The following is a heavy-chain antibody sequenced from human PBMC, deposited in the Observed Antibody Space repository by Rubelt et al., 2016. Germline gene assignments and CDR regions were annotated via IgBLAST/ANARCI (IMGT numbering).Heavy chain of an antibody. Sequence: AEVKKPGASVKVSCKASGYTFTSYAMHWVRQAPGQRLEWMGWINAGNGNTKYSQKFQGRVTITRDTSASTAYMELSSLRSEDTAGYYCARAGGYSYGYGPPFDYWGQGTLVTVSS. CDR1: GYTFTSYA. J-gene: IGHJ4*02. V-gene: IGHV1-3*01. CDR3: ARAGGYSYGYGPPFDY. CDR2: INAGNGNT. D-gene: IGHD5-18*01.